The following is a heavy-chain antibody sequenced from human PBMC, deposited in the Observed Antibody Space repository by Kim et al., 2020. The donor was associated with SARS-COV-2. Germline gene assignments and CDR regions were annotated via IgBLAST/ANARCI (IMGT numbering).Heavy chain of an antibody. Sequence: ASVKVSCKASGYTFTSYDINWVRQATGQGLEWMGWMNPNSGNTGYAQKFQGRVTMTRNTSISTAYMELSSLRSEDTAVYYCARGLGGAAAGHYYYYYYGMDVWGQGTTVTVSS. V-gene: IGHV1-8*01. CDR1: GYTFTSYD. CDR3: ARGLGGAAAGHYYYYYYGMDV. J-gene: IGHJ6*02. CDR2: MNPNSGNT. D-gene: IGHD6-13*01.